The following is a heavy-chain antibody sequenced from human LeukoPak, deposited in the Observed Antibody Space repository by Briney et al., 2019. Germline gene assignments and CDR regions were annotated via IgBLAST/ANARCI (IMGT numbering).Heavy chain of an antibody. J-gene: IGHJ6*02. CDR1: GYTFTSYG. Sequence: ASVKVSCKASGYTFTSYGISWVRQAPGQGLEWMGWISAYNGNTNYAQKVQGRVTMTTDTSTSTAYMELRSLRSDDTAVYYCAREVTHHVYYGMDVWGQGTMVTVSS. CDR2: ISAYNGNT. CDR3: AREVTHHVYYGMDV. D-gene: IGHD4-23*01. V-gene: IGHV1-18*01.